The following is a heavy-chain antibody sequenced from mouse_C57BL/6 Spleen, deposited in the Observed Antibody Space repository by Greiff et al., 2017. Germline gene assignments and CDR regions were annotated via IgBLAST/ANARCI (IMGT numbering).Heavy chain of an antibody. Sequence: QVQLQQSGAELMKPGASVKLSCKATGYTFTGYWIEWVKQRPGHGLEWIGEVLPGSGSTNYNEKFKGKATFTADTSSNTAYMQIRSLTTEDSSIYYCARYDYYAMDYWGQGTSVTVSS. CDR3: ARYDYYAMDY. CDR2: VLPGSGST. J-gene: IGHJ4*01. V-gene: IGHV1-9*01. CDR1: GYTFTGYW.